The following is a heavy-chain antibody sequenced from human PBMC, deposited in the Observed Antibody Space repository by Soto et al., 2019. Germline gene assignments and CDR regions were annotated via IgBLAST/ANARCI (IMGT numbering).Heavy chain of an antibody. V-gene: IGHV4-30-4*01. CDR2: IYYSGSA. D-gene: IGHD2-15*01. Sequence: SETLSLTCTVSGGSISSGDNYWGWVRQPPGKGLEWIGYIYYSGSAYYNPSLKSRVTISVDTSKNQFSLKLSSVTAADTAVYYCARDRVEVVAATPTNWFDPRGQGTLVTVSS. CDR3: ARDRVEVVAATPTNWFDP. J-gene: IGHJ5*02. CDR1: GGSISSGDNY.